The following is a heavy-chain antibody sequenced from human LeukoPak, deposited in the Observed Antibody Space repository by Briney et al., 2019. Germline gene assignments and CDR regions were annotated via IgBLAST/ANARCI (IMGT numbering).Heavy chain of an antibody. D-gene: IGHD3-10*01. CDR2: INTDGSIT. J-gene: IGHJ4*02. Sequence: PPGGSLRLSCAASGFTVSLYYMTWVRQAPGKGLVWVSRINTDGSITNYADSVKGRFSISRDNAKNTLYLQMSSLRAEDTAVYYCARDRGPRTGFMVREAYDYWGQGTLVTVSS. V-gene: IGHV3-74*01. CDR3: ARDRGPRTGFMVREAYDY. CDR1: GFTVSLYY.